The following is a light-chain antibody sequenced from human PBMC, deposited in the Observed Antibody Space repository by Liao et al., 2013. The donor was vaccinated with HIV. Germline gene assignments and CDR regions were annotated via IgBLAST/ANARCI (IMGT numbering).Light chain of an antibody. J-gene: IGLJ1*01. CDR1: NIGSKS. Sequence: SYVLTQPPSVSVAPGKTARITCGGKNIGSKSVHWYQQKPGQAPVMVISHDSERPSGIPERFSGSNSGNTATLTISGTQAMDEADYYCQAWDSSTPLYVFGTGTKVTVL. CDR2: HDS. CDR3: QAWDSSTPLYV. V-gene: IGLV3-21*01.